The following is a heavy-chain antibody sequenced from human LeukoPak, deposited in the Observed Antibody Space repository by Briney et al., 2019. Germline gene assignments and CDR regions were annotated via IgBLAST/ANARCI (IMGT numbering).Heavy chain of an antibody. CDR3: AKEGRGLYCSSTSCFFDY. V-gene: IGHV3-21*01. D-gene: IGHD2-2*01. CDR1: GFTFSSYS. CDR2: ISSSSSYI. J-gene: IGHJ4*02. Sequence: GGSLRLSCAASGFTFSSYSMNWVRQAPGKGLEWVSSISSSSSYIYYADSVKGRFTISRDNSKNTLYLQMNSLRAEDTAVYYCAKEGRGLYCSSTSCFFDYWGQGTLVTVSS.